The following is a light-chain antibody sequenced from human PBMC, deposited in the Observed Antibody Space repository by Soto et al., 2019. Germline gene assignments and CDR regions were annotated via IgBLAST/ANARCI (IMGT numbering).Light chain of an antibody. CDR1: QSVGTY. J-gene: IGKJ2*01. V-gene: IGKV3-11*01. CDR3: QQRYNWPNT. CDR2: DAS. Sequence: EIVLTQSPANLSLSPGERATLPCRTSQSVGTYLAWYQHNPGQAPRLLIYDASNRATGIPARFSGSGSGTDFTLTISSPEPEDFAVYYCQQRYNWPNTFGQGTKLEIK.